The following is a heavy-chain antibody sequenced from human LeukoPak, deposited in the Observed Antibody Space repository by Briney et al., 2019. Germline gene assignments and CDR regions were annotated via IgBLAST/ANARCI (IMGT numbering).Heavy chain of an antibody. CDR1: GFTFSSYG. CDR2: ISYDGSNK. V-gene: IGHV3-30*18. CDR3: ANLPTVGSQLPPAEYFQH. J-gene: IGHJ1*01. Sequence: GRSQRLSCAASGFTFSSYGMHWVRQAPGKGLEWVAVISYDGSNKYYADSVKGRFTISRDNSKNTLYLQMNSLRAEDTAVYYCANLPTVGSQLPPAEYFQHWGQGTLVTVSS. D-gene: IGHD2-2*01.